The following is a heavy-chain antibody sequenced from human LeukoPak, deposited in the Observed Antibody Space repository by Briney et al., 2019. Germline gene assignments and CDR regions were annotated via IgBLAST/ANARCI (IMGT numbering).Heavy chain of an antibody. CDR3: VRDGVGGTKFFGYIDY. CDR2: IRRDGSNI. D-gene: IGHD1-26*01. Sequence: GGSLRLSCEASGFTFRAFGMHWVRQAPGKGLEWVAVIRRDGSNIFYGDSVKGRFTISRDNSRNTLFLQMNSLRAEDTAVYYCVRDGVGGTKFFGYIDYWGQGAPVTVSS. V-gene: IGHV3-33*01. CDR1: GFTFRAFG. J-gene: IGHJ4*02.